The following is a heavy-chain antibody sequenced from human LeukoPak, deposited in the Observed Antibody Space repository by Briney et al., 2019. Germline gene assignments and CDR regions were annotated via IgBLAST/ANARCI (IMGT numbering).Heavy chain of an antibody. CDR2: ISFDGNNK. V-gene: IGHV3-30-3*01. CDR1: GFTFTTYS. J-gene: IGHJ4*02. D-gene: IGHD1-26*01. CDR3: AKDRAPGGSYYDLSE. Sequence: PGGSLRLSCAASGFTFTTYSMHWVRQAPGKGLEWVSVISFDGNNKYYANAVKGRFTISRDNSNNTLYLQMNSLRPEDTATYYCAKDRAPGGSYYDLSEWGQGTPVIVSS.